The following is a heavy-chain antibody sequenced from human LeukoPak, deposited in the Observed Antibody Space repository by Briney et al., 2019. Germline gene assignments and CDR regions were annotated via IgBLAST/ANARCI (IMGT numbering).Heavy chain of an antibody. J-gene: IGHJ5*02. V-gene: IGHV3-74*01. CDR2: ITTPGSST. D-gene: IGHD3-22*01. CDR1: GSTLISYT. CDR3: ARDRATYYYDSSGYQGNWFDP. Sequence: HGGCLRLSRAPAGSTLISYTMRCVRQGPRKGLWWGSGITTPGSSTSSVAPVKGRFTISRDNAKNTLYLQMNILRAEDTAVYYCARDRATYYYDSSGYQGNWFDPWGQGTLVTVSS.